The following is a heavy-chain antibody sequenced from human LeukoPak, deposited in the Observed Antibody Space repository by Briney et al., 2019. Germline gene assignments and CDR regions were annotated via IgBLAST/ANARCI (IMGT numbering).Heavy chain of an antibody. J-gene: IGHJ6*02. Sequence: ASVKVSCKASGYTFTSYGISWVRQAPGQGLEWMGWISAYNGNTNYAQKLQGRVTMTTDTSTSTAYMELRSLRSDDTAVYYCASGHSSSWYGYYYYGMDVWGQGTTVTVSS. CDR2: ISAYNGNT. CDR1: GYTFTSYG. V-gene: IGHV1-18*01. D-gene: IGHD6-13*01. CDR3: ASGHSSSWYGYYYYGMDV.